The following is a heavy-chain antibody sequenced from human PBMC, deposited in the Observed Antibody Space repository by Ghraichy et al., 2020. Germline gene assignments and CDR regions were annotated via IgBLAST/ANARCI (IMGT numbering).Heavy chain of an antibody. CDR2: IIPIFGTA. J-gene: IGHJ6*02. D-gene: IGHD6-6*01. CDR3: ATQLVFRGYYYYYGMDV. Sequence: SVKVSCKASGGTFSSYAISWVRQAPGQGLEWMGGIIPIFGTANYAQKFQGRVTITADESTSTAYMELSSLRSEDTAVYYCATQLVFRGYYYYYGMDVWGQGTTVTVSS. CDR1: GGTFSSYA. V-gene: IGHV1-69*13.